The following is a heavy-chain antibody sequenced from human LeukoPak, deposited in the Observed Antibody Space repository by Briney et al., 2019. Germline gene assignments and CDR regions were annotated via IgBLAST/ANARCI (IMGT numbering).Heavy chain of an antibody. J-gene: IGHJ3*02. CDR3: TFCSGGSCYGHDAFDI. CDR1: GYTFTSYG. V-gene: IGHV1-18*01. Sequence: GASVKVSCKASGYTFTSYGISWVRQAPGQGLEWMGWISAYNGNTNYAQKLQGRVTMTTDTSTSTAYMELRSLRSDDTAVYYCTFCSGGSCYGHDAFDIWGQGTMVTVSS. CDR2: ISAYNGNT. D-gene: IGHD2-15*01.